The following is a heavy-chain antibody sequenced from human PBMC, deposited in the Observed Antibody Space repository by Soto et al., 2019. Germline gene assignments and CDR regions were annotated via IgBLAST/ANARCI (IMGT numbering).Heavy chain of an antibody. CDR3: AREGVAAEGTWWFDP. D-gene: IGHD6-13*01. V-gene: IGHV4-4*07. CDR1: GGSISGYH. J-gene: IGHJ5*02. CDR2: IYGNGST. Sequence: QVQLQESGPGLVKPSETLSLTCSVSGGSISGYHWNWIRQPAGEGLEWIGRIYGNGSTNYNPSLKSRVTMSVDSSKNQFSLKVRSLTAADTAMYYCAREGVAAEGTWWFDPWGQGTLVSVSS.